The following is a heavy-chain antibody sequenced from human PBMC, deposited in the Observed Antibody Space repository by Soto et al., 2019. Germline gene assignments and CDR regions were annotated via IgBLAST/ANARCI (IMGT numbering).Heavy chain of an antibody. Sequence: SETLSLTCAVCGGSFSGYYCSWIRQPPGKGLEWIGEINHSGSTNYNPSLKSRVTISVDTSKNQFSLKLSSLTAADTAVYYCARGGYSYRHFVFFDYCGQGTLVTVYS. CDR3: ARGGYSYRHFVFFDY. J-gene: IGHJ4*02. D-gene: IGHD5-18*01. V-gene: IGHV4-34*01. CDR2: INHSGST. CDR1: GGSFSGYY.